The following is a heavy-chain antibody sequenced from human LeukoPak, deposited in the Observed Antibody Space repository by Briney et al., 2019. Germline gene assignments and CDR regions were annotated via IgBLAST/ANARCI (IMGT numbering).Heavy chain of an antibody. Sequence: SETLSLTCTVSGDSISRGGYYWSWIRQHPGKGLEWIGYIYNSGSTYYNLSLKSRVTISIDTSKRQFSLKLTSVTAADTAVYYCAREPTGSYSFDFWGQGTLVTVSS. CDR1: GDSISRGGYY. J-gene: IGHJ4*02. D-gene: IGHD1-26*01. V-gene: IGHV4-31*03. CDR3: AREPTGSYSFDF. CDR2: IYNSGST.